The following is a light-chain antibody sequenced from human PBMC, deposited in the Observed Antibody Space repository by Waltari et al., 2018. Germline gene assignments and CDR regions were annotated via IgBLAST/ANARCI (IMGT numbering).Light chain of an antibody. CDR3: QVWDSGSDHYV. Sequence: SYVLTQPPSVSVAPGQTARITCDGNKIGSKNVHWYQQKPGQAPVLVVYDDGDRPSGIPGRFSGSNPGNTATLTISRVDAGDEADYYCQVWDSGSDHYVFGTVTKVTVL. V-gene: IGLV3-21*02. CDR1: KIGSKN. J-gene: IGLJ1*01. CDR2: DDG.